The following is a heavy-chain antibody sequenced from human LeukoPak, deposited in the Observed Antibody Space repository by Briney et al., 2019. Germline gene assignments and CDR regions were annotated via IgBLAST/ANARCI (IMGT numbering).Heavy chain of an antibody. CDR1: GGSIRSGDYS. Sequence: SETLSLTCTVSGGSIRSGDYSWSWIRQPPGKGLDWIGYIYFSGSTYYNPSLKSRVTISVDTSKNQFSLKLSSVTAADTAVYYCARVGYNYGVPFEYWGQGTLVTVSS. CDR2: IYFSGST. D-gene: IGHD5-18*01. J-gene: IGHJ4*02. V-gene: IGHV4-30-4*01. CDR3: ARVGYNYGVPFEY.